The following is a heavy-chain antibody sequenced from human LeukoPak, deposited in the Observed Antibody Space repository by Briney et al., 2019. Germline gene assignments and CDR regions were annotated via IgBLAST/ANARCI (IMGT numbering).Heavy chain of an antibody. CDR2: INPNSGGT. CDR1: GYTFTGHY. D-gene: IGHD6-19*01. V-gene: IGHV1-2*02. Sequence: GASVKVSCKASGYTFTGHYMHWVRQAPGQGLEWMGWINPNSGGTNYAQKFQGRVTMTRDTSISTAYMGLSRLRSDDTAVYYCARIKYSLAVAGTGGFDYWGQGTLVTVSS. CDR3: ARIKYSLAVAGTGGFDY. J-gene: IGHJ4*02.